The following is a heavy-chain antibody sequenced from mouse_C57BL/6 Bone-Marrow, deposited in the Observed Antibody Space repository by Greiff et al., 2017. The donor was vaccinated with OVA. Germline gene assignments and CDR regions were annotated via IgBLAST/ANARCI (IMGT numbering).Heavy chain of an antibody. D-gene: IGHD1-1*01. Sequence: EVQVVESGGGLVKPGASLKLSCAASGYTFSSYAMSWVRQTPEKRLEWVATISDGGSYTYYPDNVKGRFTISRDNAKNNMYLQMSHLKSEDTAMYYCARVGITREVAPYYFDCWGQGTTLSVSS. CDR2: ISDGGSYT. J-gene: IGHJ2*01. CDR3: ARVGITREVAPYYFDC. CDR1: GYTFSSYA. V-gene: IGHV5-4*01.